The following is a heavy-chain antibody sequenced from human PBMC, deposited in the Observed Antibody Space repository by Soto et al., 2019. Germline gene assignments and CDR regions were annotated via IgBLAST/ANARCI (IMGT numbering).Heavy chain of an antibody. J-gene: IGHJ6*02. CDR3: ARVGDYDFWSGYPYYYYYGMDV. CDR1: GFTFSSYS. CDR2: ISSSSSYI. V-gene: IGHV3-21*01. Sequence: GGSLRLSCAASGFTFSSYSMNWVRQAPGKGLEWVSSISSSSSYIYYADSVKGRFTISRDNAKNSLYLQMYSLRAEDTAVYYCARVGDYDFWSGYPYYYYYGMDVWGQGTTVTVSS. D-gene: IGHD3-3*01.